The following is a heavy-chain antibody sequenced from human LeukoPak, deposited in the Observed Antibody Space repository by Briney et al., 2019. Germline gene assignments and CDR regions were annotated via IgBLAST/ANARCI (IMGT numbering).Heavy chain of an antibody. J-gene: IGHJ4*02. CDR2: ISANSGNT. Sequence: VASVKVSCKASGYTFTSNGISWVRQAPGKGLEWMGWISANSGNTKYAQKMQGRVTVTTETSSSTAYMELRNLRSDDTAVYYCARDKNYRLDYWGQGTLVTVSS. CDR3: ARDKNYRLDY. V-gene: IGHV1-18*01. CDR1: GYTFTSNG. D-gene: IGHD5-24*01.